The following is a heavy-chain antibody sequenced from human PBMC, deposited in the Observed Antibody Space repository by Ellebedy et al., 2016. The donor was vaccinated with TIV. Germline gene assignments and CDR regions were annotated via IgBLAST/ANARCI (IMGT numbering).Heavy chain of an antibody. CDR2: ISWNSGNI. V-gene: IGHV3-9*01. CDR1: GRSFVGSA. J-gene: IGHJ4*02. Sequence: SLKISXAASGRSFVGSAMYWVRHAPGKGLEWLSGISWNSGNIAYADSVKGRFTISRDNAKNSLYLQMNSLRAEDTALYYCARSGSYYGRFDYWGQGTLVTVSS. CDR3: ARSGSYYGRFDY. D-gene: IGHD1-26*01.